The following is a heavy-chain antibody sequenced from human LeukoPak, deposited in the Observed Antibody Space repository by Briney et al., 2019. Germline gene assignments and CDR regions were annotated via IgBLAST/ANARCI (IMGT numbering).Heavy chain of an antibody. CDR3: ACPAWLVGSGWFDP. J-gene: IGHJ5*02. D-gene: IGHD6-19*01. CDR2: IKQDGSEK. Sequence: GGSLRPSCAASGFTFSSYWMSWVRQAPGKGLEWVANIKQDGSEKYYVDSVKGRFTISRDNAKNSLYLQMNSLRAEDTAVYYCACPAWLVGSGWFDPWGQGTLVTVSS. V-gene: IGHV3-7*01. CDR1: GFTFSSYW.